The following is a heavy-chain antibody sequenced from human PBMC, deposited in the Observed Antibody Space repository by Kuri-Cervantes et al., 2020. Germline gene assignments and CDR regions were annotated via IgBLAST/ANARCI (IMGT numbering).Heavy chain of an antibody. CDR3: VSGDFSDY. D-gene: IGHD3-10*01. Sequence: GGSLRLSCAASGFTFSSYGMHWVRQAPGKGLEWVAVISYDGSNKYYADSVKGRFTISRDNAKRSLYPQMDSLRAEDTAVYFCVSGDFSDYWSQGTLVTVSS. J-gene: IGHJ4*02. CDR2: ISYDGSNK. V-gene: IGHV3-30*03. CDR1: GFTFSSYG.